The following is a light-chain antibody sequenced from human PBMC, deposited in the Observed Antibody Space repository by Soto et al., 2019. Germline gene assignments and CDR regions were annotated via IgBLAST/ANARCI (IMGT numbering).Light chain of an antibody. V-gene: IGLV1-51*01. J-gene: IGLJ3*02. CDR1: SSNIVNNY. CDR3: AAWESSLNVGV. CDR2: DTN. Sequence: QSVVTQPPSVSAAPGQKVTMSCSGSSSNIVNNYVSWYQRLPGTAPKLLIYDTNKRPSGIPDRISGSKSGTSATLGITGLQTRDEADYYCAAWESSLNVGVFGGGTKLTVL.